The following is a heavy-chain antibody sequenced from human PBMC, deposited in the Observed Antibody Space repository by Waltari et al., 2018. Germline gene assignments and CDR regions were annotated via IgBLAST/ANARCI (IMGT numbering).Heavy chain of an antibody. D-gene: IGHD3-16*01. CDR3: AKGFLGVGGFDY. J-gene: IGHJ4*02. V-gene: IGHV3-23*01. CDR1: GFTFRSYA. Sequence: EVQVLQSGGGLVQPGGSLRLSCAASGFTFRSYAMSWVRQAPGKGLEWVSGISDSGYSTYYTASVKGRLTISRDNSKNTLYLQMDRLRAEDTALYYCAKGFLGVGGFDYWGQGTLVTVSS. CDR2: ISDSGYST.